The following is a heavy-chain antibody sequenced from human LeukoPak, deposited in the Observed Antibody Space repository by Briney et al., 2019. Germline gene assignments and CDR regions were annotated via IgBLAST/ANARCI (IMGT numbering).Heavy chain of an antibody. V-gene: IGHV3-23*01. J-gene: IGHJ1*01. CDR3: ARANPYYYASSGYYFQ. D-gene: IGHD3-22*01. CDR1: GFTFSSYA. Sequence: GGSLRLSCAASGFTFSSYAMSWVRQAPGKGLEWVSAISGSGGSTYYADSVKGRFTISRDNSKNTLYLQMNSLRAEDTAVYYCARANPYYYASSGYYFQWGQGTLVTVFS. CDR2: ISGSGGST.